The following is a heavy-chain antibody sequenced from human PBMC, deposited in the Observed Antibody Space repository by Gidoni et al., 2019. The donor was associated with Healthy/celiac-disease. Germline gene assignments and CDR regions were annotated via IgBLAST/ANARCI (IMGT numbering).Heavy chain of an antibody. CDR2: ISSNGGST. D-gene: IGHD5-18*01. V-gene: IGHV3-64D*06. J-gene: IGHJ4*02. CDR1: GFTFSSYA. CDR3: VKSRGIQRLGGAFDY. Sequence: EVQLVESGGGLVQTGGSLRLSCSASGFTFSSYAMHWVRQAPGKGLEYVSAISSNGGSTYYADSVKGRFTISRDNSKNTLYLQMSSLRAEDTAVYYCVKSRGIQRLGGAFDYWGQGTLVTVSS.